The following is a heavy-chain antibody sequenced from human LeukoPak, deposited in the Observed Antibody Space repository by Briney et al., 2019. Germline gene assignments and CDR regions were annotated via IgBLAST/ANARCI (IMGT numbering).Heavy chain of an antibody. CDR3: ARSSHKYSTFDY. Sequence: SVKVSCKASGGTFSSYAISWVRQAPGQGLEWMGRIIPIFGTANYAQKFQGRVTITTDESTSTAYMELSSLRSEDTAVYYCARSSHKYSTFDYWGKGTLVTVSS. V-gene: IGHV1-69*05. CDR1: GGTFSSYA. J-gene: IGHJ4*02. D-gene: IGHD5-18*01. CDR2: IIPIFGTA.